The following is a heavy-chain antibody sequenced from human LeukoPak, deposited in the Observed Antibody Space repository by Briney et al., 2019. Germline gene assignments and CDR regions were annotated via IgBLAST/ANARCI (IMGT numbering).Heavy chain of an antibody. CDR2: ISFDATNK. D-gene: IGHD3-22*01. CDR3: AKDSSADDSSGYSYYFDY. CDR1: GFTFSSYG. V-gene: IGHV3-30*18. Sequence: PGGSLRLSCAASGFTFSSYGMHWVRQAPGKGLEWVAVISFDATNKYYSDSVKGRFTISRDNSKNPLYLQMNSLRVEDTAVYYCAKDSSADDSSGYSYYFDYWGQGTLVTVSS. J-gene: IGHJ4*02.